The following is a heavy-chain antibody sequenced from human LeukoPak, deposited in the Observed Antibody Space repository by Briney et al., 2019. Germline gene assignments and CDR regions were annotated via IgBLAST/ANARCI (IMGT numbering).Heavy chain of an antibody. CDR1: GYTFTGYY. Sequence: ASVEVSCKASGYTFTGYYMHWVRQAPGQGLEWMGWINPNSGGTSYAQKFQGRVTMTRDTSISTAYMELSRLRSDDTAVYYCAGSSSWTLWDYWGQGTLVTVSS. D-gene: IGHD6-13*01. J-gene: IGHJ4*02. V-gene: IGHV1-2*02. CDR3: AGSSSWTLWDY. CDR2: INPNSGGT.